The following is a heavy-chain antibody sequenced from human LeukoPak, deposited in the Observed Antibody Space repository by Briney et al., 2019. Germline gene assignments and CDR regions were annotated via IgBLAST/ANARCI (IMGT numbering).Heavy chain of an antibody. CDR1: GFTFSSYW. CDR2: IKQDGSEK. V-gene: IGHV3-7*01. Sequence: PGGSLRLSCAASGFTFSSYWMSWVRQAPGKGLGWVANIKQDGSEKYYVDSVKGRFTISRDNAKNSLYLQMNSLRAEDTAVYYCAGSTYYYGSGSLDYWGQGTLVTVSS. CDR3: AGSTYYYGSGSLDY. D-gene: IGHD3-10*01. J-gene: IGHJ4*02.